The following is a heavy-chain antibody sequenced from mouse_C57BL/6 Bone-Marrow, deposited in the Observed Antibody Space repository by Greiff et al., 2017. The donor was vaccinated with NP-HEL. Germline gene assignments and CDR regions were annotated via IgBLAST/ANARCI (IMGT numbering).Heavy chain of an antibody. CDR3: ARRDWLDY. CDR1: GYTFTDYY. CDR2: INPNNGGT. D-gene: IGHD3-3*01. V-gene: IGHV1-26*01. J-gene: IGHJ4*01. Sequence: QLQQSGPELVKPGASVKISCKASGYTFTDYYMNWVKQSHGKSLEWIGDINPNNGGTSYNQKFKGKATLTVDKSSSTAYMELRSLTSEDSAVYYCARRDWLDYWGQGTSVTVSS.